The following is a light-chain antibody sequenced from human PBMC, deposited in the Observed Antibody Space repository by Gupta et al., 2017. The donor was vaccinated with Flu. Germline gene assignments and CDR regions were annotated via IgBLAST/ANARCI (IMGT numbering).Light chain of an antibody. J-gene: IGKJ4*01. CDR2: GAS. CDR3: QQRFGWPT. Sequence: EIVLTQSPASLSLSPGERATLSCRASQSVSTYLAWYQQKPGQAPRLLIYGASNRATGIPPRFSGSGSGADFTLTISSLEPEDFAVYYCQQRFGWPTFGGGTKVDI. CDR1: QSVSTY. V-gene: IGKV3-11*01.